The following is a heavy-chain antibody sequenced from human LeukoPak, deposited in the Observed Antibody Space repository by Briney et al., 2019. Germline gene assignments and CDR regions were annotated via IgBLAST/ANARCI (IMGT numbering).Heavy chain of an antibody. J-gene: IGHJ5*02. CDR1: GGSIRSSYYY. V-gene: IGHV4-39*01. CDR2: IYYSGST. CDR3: ARRSTSLGHWFDP. Sequence: PSETLSLTCTVSGGSIRSSYYYWGWIRQPPGKGLEWIGSIYYSGSTYYNPSLKSRVTISVDTSKNQFSLKLSAVTAADTAVYYCARRSTSLGHWFDPWGQGTLVTVSS. D-gene: IGHD6-13*01.